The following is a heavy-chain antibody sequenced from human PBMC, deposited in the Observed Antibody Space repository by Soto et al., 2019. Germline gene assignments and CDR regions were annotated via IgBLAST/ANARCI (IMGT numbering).Heavy chain of an antibody. Sequence: ASVKVSCKASGYTFTSYGISWVRQAPGQGLEWMGWISAYNGNTNYAQKIQGRVTMTKDTSTNTAYMELSSLRSEDTAVYYCATPPYGSGTIYFDYWGQGTLVTVSS. CDR3: ATPPYGSGTIYFDY. V-gene: IGHV1-18*01. CDR2: ISAYNGNT. CDR1: GYTFTSYG. D-gene: IGHD3-10*01. J-gene: IGHJ4*02.